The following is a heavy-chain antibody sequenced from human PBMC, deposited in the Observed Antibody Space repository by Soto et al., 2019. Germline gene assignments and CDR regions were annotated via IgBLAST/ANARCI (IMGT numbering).Heavy chain of an antibody. V-gene: IGHV4-4*07. J-gene: IGHJ5*02. CDR1: GGCISSYY. CDR2: IYSSGST. D-gene: IGHD6-13*01. CDR3: ARPLEAAGTETCFDP. Sequence: SESLSLTCSVAGGCISSYYWSWSRQPAGKGLEWIGRIYSSGSTKYNPSLKSRVIMSVDTYKNQFSLKLYSVTAADTAVYYCARPLEAAGTETCFDPWGQGTLVTVSS.